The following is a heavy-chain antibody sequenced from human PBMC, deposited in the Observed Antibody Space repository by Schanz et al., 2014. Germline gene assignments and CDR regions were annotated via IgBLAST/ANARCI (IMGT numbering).Heavy chain of an antibody. Sequence: QVQLVQSGPEVKKPGSSVTVSCQAFGDTFSKYNIMWVRQVPGQGLEWLGWISAYNGNTNYAQKLQGRVTMTTDTSTSTAYMELRSLRSDDTALYYCTRGVDSYALSAFDIWGRGTMVTVSS. CDR3: TRGVDSYALSAFDI. D-gene: IGHD5-18*01. CDR2: ISAYNGNT. V-gene: IGHV1-18*04. J-gene: IGHJ3*02. CDR1: GDTFSKYN.